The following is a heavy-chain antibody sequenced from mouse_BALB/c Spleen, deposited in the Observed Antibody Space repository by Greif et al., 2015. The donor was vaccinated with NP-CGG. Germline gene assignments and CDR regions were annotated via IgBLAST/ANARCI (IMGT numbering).Heavy chain of an antibody. Sequence: QVQLKQSGAELAKPGASVKMSCKASGYTFTSYWMHWVKQRPGQGLEWIGYINPSTGYTEYNQKFKDKATLTADKSSSTAYMQLSSLTSEDSAVYYCARGGSYSYWGQGTTLTVSS. CDR2: INPSTGYT. J-gene: IGHJ2*01. CDR1: GYTFTSYW. CDR3: ARGGSYSY. V-gene: IGHV1-7*01. D-gene: IGHD1-1*02.